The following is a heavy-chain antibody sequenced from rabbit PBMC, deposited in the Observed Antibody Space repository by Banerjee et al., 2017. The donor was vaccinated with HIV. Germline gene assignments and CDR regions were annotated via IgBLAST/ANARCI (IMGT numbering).Heavy chain of an antibody. CDR2: INTNSGNT. CDR1: GFSFSDKYV. D-gene: IGHD8-1*01. V-gene: IGHV1S45*01. Sequence: QEQLEESGGDLVKPGRSLTLTCTASGFSFSDKYVMCWVRQAPGKGLEWIGCINTNSGNTVYASWAKGRFTISKTSSTTVTLQMTSLTAADTATYFCARDRYGGSSLYWAFNLWGPGTLVTVS. J-gene: IGHJ4*01. CDR3: ARDRYGGSSLYWAFNL.